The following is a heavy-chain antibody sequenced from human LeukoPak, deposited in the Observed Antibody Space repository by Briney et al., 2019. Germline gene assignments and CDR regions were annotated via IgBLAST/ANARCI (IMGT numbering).Heavy chain of an antibody. J-gene: IGHJ4*02. CDR1: GGTFSSYA. D-gene: IGHD2-2*01. V-gene: IGHV1-2*02. CDR2: INPNSGGT. Sequence: ASVKVSCKASGGTFSSYAISWVRQAPGQGLEWMGWINPNSGGTNYAQKFQGRVTMTRDTSISTAYMELSRLRSDDTAVYYCVSTCSSTSCAAFDYWGQGTLVTVSS. CDR3: VSTCSSTSCAAFDY.